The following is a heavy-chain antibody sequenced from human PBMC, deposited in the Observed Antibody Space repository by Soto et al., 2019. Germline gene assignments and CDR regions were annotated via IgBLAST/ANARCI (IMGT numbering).Heavy chain of an antibody. Sequence: SLRLSCVASGITFDDYAIHWFRQSPGKGLEWVSGLTWNGDIIGYADSVKGRFTISRDNAKNSLYLEMNSLRVEDTALYYCVKDSESSGYLTHLDYWGQGTMVTVSS. J-gene: IGHJ4*03. CDR3: VKDSESSGYLTHLDY. V-gene: IGHV3-9*01. CDR1: GITFDDYA. D-gene: IGHD3-22*01. CDR2: LTWNGDII.